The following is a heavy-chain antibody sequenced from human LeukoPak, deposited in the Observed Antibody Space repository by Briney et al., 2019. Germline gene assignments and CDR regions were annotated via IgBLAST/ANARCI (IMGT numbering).Heavy chain of an antibody. CDR1: GYSINSGYY. J-gene: IGHJ4*02. Sequence: PSETLSLTCTASGYSINSGYYWGWIRQPPGKGLEWIGNIYHSGSTYYNPSLKSRVTISVDTSKNQFSLKLSSVTAADTAVYYCARGVGDYVWGSYRYFDYWGQGTLVTVSS. D-gene: IGHD3-16*02. CDR2: IYHSGST. CDR3: ARGVGDYVWGSYRYFDY. V-gene: IGHV4-38-2*02.